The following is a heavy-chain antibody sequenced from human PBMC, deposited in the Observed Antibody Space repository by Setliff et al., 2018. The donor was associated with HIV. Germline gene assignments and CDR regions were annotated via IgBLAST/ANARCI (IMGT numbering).Heavy chain of an antibody. CDR2: IRYDGSND. V-gene: IGHV3-30*02. CDR3: AKDGGVAVAAFDY. J-gene: IGHJ4*02. CDR1: GFTFSNYG. Sequence: GSLRLSCAASGFTFSNYGMHWVRQAPGKGLEWVAFIRYDGSNDYYADSVRDRFTVSRDNSKNTLYLQMNSLRPEDTSVYYCAKDGGVAVAAFDYWGQGNLVTVS. D-gene: IGHD6-19*01.